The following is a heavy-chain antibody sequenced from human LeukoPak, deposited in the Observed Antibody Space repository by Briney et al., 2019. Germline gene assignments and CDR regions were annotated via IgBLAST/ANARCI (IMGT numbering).Heavy chain of an antibody. CDR1: GGSISSYY. CDR2: IYYSGST. V-gene: IGHV4-59*08. D-gene: IGHD3-10*01. J-gene: IGHJ4*02. CDR3: ARHSITMVRPAYYFDY. Sequence: SETLSLTCTVSGGSISSYYWSWLRQPPGKGLVWIGYIYYSGSTNYNPSLKSRVTISVDTSKNQFSLKLSPVPAADTAVYYCARHSITMVRPAYYFDYWGQGTLVTVSS.